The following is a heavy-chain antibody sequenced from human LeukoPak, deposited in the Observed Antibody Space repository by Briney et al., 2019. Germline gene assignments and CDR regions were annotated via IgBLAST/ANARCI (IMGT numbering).Heavy chain of an antibody. J-gene: IGHJ4*02. D-gene: IGHD3-10*01. V-gene: IGHV3-21*01. CDR2: ISSSSSYI. CDR1: GFTFSSYS. Sequence: GGSLRLSCAASGFTFSSYSMNWVRQAPGKGLEWVSSISSSSSYIYYADSVKGRFTISRDNAKNSLYLQMNSLRAEDTAVYCCASGGPGFGELLDYWGQGTLVTVSS. CDR3: ASGGPGFGELLDY.